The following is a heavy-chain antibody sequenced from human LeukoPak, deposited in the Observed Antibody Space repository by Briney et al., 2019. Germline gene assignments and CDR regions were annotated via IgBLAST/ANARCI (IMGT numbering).Heavy chain of an antibody. J-gene: IGHJ4*02. D-gene: IGHD3-3*01. V-gene: IGHV3-23*01. CDR3: ASPYYDFWSGYSLRHFDY. CDR2: ISGSGGST. CDR1: GFTVSSNY. Sequence: GGSLRLSCAASGFTVSSNYMSWVRQAPGKGLEWVSAISGSGGSTYYADSVKGRFTISRDNSKNTLYLQMNSLRAEDTAVYYCASPYYDFWSGYSLRHFDYWGQGTLVTVSS.